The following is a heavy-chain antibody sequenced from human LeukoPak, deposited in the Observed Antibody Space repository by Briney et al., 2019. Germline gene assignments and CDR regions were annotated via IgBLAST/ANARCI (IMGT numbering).Heavy chain of an antibody. D-gene: IGHD3-16*01. V-gene: IGHV3-7*01. Sequence: PGGSLRLSCAASGFTFSSYLMSWVRQAPGKGLQWVANIKQDGSEKYYVDSVKGRFTISRDNAKNSLYLQMNSLRAEDTAVYYCANGGGFVIFDYWGQGTLVTVSS. J-gene: IGHJ4*02. CDR1: GFTFSSYL. CDR3: ANGGGFVIFDY. CDR2: IKQDGSEK.